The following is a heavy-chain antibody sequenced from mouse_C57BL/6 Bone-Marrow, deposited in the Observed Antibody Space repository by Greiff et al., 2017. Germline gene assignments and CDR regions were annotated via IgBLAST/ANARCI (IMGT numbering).Heavy chain of an antibody. CDR2: ISYSGST. V-gene: IGHV3-8*01. Sequence: EVKLVESGPGLAIPSQTLSLTCSVTGYSIPSDYWNWIRKFPGNKLEYMGYISYSGSTYYNPSLKSRISITRDTSKNQYYLQLNSVTTEDTATSYCDRYVPPWYLRVCAAGSPAIVSS. CDR3: DRYVPPWYLRV. J-gene: IGHJ1*01. D-gene: IGHD6-1*01. CDR1: GYSIPSDY.